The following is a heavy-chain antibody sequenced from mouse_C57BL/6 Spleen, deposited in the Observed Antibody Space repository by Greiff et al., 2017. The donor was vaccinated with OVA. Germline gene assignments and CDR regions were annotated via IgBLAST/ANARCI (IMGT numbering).Heavy chain of an antibody. D-gene: IGHD1-1*01. CDR1: GYTFTNYW. J-gene: IGHJ1*03. V-gene: IGHV1-63*01. CDR3: ARGGVVATPYFDV. CDR2: LYPGGGYT. Sequence: VQLQQSGAELVRPGTSVKMSCKASGYTFTNYWIGWAKQRPGHGLEWIGDLYPGGGYTNYNEKFKGKATLTADKSSSTAYMQFSSLTSEDSAIYYCARGGVVATPYFDVWGTGTTVTVSS.